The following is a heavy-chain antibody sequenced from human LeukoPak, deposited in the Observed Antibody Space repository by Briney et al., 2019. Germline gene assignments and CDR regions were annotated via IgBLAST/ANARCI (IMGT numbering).Heavy chain of an antibody. CDR2: IYSGGST. CDR1: GFTVSSNY. J-gene: IGHJ4*02. D-gene: IGHD3-22*01. V-gene: IGHV3-66*02. CDR3: ARDYYDSSGVGSL. Sequence: GRSLRLSCAASGFTVSSNYMSWVRQAPGKGLEWVSVIYSGGSTYYADSVKGRFTISRDNSKNTLYLQMNSLRAEDTAVYYCARDYYDSSGVGSLWGQGTLVTVSS.